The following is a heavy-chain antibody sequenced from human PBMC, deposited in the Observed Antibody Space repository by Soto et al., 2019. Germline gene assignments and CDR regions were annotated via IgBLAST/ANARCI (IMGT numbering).Heavy chain of an antibody. Sequence: PGGSLRLSCAASGFTFSSYAMSWVRQAPGKGLEWVSAISGSGGSTYYADSVKGRFTISRDNSKNTLYLQMNSLRAEDTAVYYCAKRSGILGDYYDSSGSRRGGQGTLVTVSS. V-gene: IGHV3-23*01. CDR3: AKRSGILGDYYDSSGSRR. CDR1: GFTFSSYA. J-gene: IGHJ4*02. D-gene: IGHD3-22*01. CDR2: ISGSGGST.